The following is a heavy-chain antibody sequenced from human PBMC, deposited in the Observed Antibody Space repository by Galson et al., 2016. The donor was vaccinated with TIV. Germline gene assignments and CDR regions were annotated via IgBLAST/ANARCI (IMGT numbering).Heavy chain of an antibody. Sequence: SLRLSCAASGLSVSINYMAWVRQAPGKGLEWVSLISAGGNTYYPDSVKGRFTISRDNSKNTLYLQMNSLRVEDTAVYYCARDRVVDATYYHYYYGMDVWGQGTAVIVSS. CDR2: ISAGGNT. CDR1: GLSVSINY. CDR3: ARDRVVDATYYHYYYGMDV. V-gene: IGHV3-66*02. D-gene: IGHD2-15*01. J-gene: IGHJ6*02.